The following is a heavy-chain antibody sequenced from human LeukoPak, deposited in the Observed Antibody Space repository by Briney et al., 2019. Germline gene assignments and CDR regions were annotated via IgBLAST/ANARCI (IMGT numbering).Heavy chain of an antibody. Sequence: ASVKVSFKASGYTFTSYGISWVRQAPGQGLEWMGWISAYNGNTNYAQKLQGRVTMTTDTSTSTAYMELRSLRSDDTAVYYCVTRELRPRYCSSTSCYVPIDYWGQGTLVTVSS. D-gene: IGHD2-2*01. J-gene: IGHJ4*02. CDR2: ISAYNGNT. V-gene: IGHV1-18*01. CDR3: VTRELRPRYCSSTSCYVPIDY. CDR1: GYTFTSYG.